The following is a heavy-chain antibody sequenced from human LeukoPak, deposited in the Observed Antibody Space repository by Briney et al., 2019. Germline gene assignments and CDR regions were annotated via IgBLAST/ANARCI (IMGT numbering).Heavy chain of an antibody. CDR2: IYYSGST. J-gene: IGHJ4*02. V-gene: IGHV4-39*01. Sequence: SETLSLTCTVSGGSISSSSYYWGWIRQPPGKGLEWIGSIYYSGSTYYNPSLKSRVTISVDTSKNQFSLKLSSVTAADTAVYYCARYTVTTFLYRNDWGQGTLVTASS. D-gene: IGHD4-17*01. CDR1: GGSISSSSYY. CDR3: ARYTVTTFLYRND.